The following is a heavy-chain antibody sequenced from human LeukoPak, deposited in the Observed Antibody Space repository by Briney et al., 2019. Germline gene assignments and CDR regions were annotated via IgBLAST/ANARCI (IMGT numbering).Heavy chain of an antibody. Sequence: PGGSLRLSCAASGFTFSSYSMNWVRQAPGKGLEWVSSISSSSSYIYYADSVKGRFTISRDNAKNSLYLQMNSLRAEDTAVYYCARALLLVPAAREEFDPWGQGTLVTVSS. V-gene: IGHV3-21*01. D-gene: IGHD2-2*01. CDR3: ARALLLVPAAREEFDP. J-gene: IGHJ5*02. CDR2: ISSSSSYI. CDR1: GFTFSSYS.